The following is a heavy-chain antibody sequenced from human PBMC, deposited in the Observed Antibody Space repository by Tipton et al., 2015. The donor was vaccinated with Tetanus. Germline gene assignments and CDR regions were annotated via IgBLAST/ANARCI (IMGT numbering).Heavy chain of an antibody. J-gene: IGHJ5*02. D-gene: IGHD2-8*01. CDR3: ARRLIQNWFDP. CDR2: IYYTGNT. Sequence: TLSLTCDVSGGSVSSGGFSWNWIRQHPERGLEWIGYIYYTGNTYYNPSLKSRVTISVDTSKNQFSLKLTSLTAADTAVYFCARRLIQNWFDPWGQGTLVTVSS. CDR1: GGSVSSGGFS. V-gene: IGHV4-31*11.